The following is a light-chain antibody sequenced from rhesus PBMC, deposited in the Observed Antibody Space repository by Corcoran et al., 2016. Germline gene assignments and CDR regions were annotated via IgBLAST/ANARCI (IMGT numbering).Light chain of an antibody. V-gene: IGKV1S12*01. J-gene: IGKJ2*01. Sequence: DIQMTQSPSAWSASVGDRVTISCRASQNIYSNLAWYQQKPGKAPKLLSHRASSLQTGIPSRFSGIESGTDFTLTISSLLPEDSAIYYCLQCYDSPYSFGQGAKVEVK. CDR3: LQCYDSPYS. CDR1: QNIYSN. CDR2: RAS.